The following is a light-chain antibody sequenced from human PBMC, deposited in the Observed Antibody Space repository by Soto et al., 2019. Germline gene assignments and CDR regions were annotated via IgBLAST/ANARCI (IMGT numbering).Light chain of an antibody. CDR2: DVN. V-gene: IGLV2-14*01. Sequence: QSALTQPASVSGSPGQSITLSCTGTSSDIGGYDYVSWYQRHPGKVTKLIIYDVNNRPSGVSNRFSGSKSGNTASLTISGLQDEDEADYYCTSYASGSSHVVFGGGTKLTVL. CDR1: SSDIGGYDY. CDR3: TSYASGSSHVV. J-gene: IGLJ2*01.